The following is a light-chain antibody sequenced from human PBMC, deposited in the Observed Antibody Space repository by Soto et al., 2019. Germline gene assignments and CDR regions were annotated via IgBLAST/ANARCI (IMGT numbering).Light chain of an antibody. CDR3: SSYTTSSNYV. V-gene: IGLV2-14*01. J-gene: IGLJ1*01. CDR2: EVS. CDR1: SSDVGSYNF. Sequence: ALTQPASVSGSPGQSITISCTGTSSDVGSYNFVSWYQQLPGKAPKLMIYEVSNRPSGVSNRFSGSKSGNTASLTISGLQAEDEADYYCSSYTTSSNYVFGSGTKVT.